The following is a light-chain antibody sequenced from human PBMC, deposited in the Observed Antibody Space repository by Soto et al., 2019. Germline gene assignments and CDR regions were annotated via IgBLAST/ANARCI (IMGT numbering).Light chain of an antibody. V-gene: IGKV3-20*01. Sequence: EIVLTQSPGTLSLSPGERATLSCRASQSVSRSYLAWYQQKPGQAPRLLIYGASTRATGIPDRFSGSGSGTDFTLTINRLEPEDFAVYYCQHYSSSPFTFGPGTKVDIK. J-gene: IGKJ3*01. CDR3: QHYSSSPFT. CDR1: QSVSRSY. CDR2: GAS.